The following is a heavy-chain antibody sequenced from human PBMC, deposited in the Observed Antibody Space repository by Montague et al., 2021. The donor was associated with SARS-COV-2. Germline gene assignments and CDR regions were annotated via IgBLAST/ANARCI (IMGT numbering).Heavy chain of an antibody. CDR2: IYYRGST. Sequence: SETRSLTCSVSNGSISSYYWSWVRQPPGKRLEWIGYIYYRGSTNYNPSLESRVTISVDTSKNQFSLKLRSVTAADTAVYFCAREGLNNWFDPWGQGTLVIVSS. CDR3: AREGLNNWFDP. V-gene: IGHV4-59*01. CDR1: NGSISSYY. J-gene: IGHJ5*02.